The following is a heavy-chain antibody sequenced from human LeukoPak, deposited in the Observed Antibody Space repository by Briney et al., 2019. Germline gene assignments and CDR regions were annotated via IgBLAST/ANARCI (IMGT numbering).Heavy chain of an antibody. CDR3: ARHEARGYSYGPVLFDP. V-gene: IGHV4-39*01. J-gene: IGHJ5*02. CDR2: IYYSGST. D-gene: IGHD5-18*01. Sequence: SETLSLTCTVSGGSISSSSYYWGWIRQPPGKGLEWIGSIYYSGSTYYNPSLKSRVTISVDTSKNQFSLKLSSVTAADTAVYYCARHEARGYSYGPVLFDPWGQGTLVTVSS. CDR1: GGSISSSSYY.